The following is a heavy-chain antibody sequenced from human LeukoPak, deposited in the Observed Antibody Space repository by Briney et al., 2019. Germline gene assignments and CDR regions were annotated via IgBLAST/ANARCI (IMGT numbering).Heavy chain of an antibody. CDR3: VGGDSREL. D-gene: IGHD3-22*01. Sequence: GGSLRLSCTASGFTFNTYTMNWVRQAPGKGPEWISSIGRSSIDKYYADSVRGRFTISRDNAKNSLYVQMSSLRVEDTAVYYCVGGDSRELWGQGTLVTVSS. CDR2: IGRSSIDK. V-gene: IGHV3-21*01. CDR1: GFTFNTYT. J-gene: IGHJ4*02.